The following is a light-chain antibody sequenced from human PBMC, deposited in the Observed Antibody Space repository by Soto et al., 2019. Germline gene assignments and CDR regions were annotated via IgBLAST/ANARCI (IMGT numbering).Light chain of an antibody. V-gene: IGKV3-15*01. J-gene: IGKJ4*01. Sequence: EIVMTQSPATLSVSPGERATLSCGASQSVSSNLAWYQQKPGQAPKLLLYNPSTSATGIPARFSGRGSGTEFPLTISSLQSEDFSIYYCQPYDAWPLTFGGGTKVEIK. CDR3: QPYDAWPLT. CDR2: NPS. CDR1: QSVSSN.